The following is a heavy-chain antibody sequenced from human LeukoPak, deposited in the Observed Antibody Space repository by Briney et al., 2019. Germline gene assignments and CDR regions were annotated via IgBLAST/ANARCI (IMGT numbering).Heavy chain of an antibody. CDR2: ISSSSNYI. D-gene: IGHD5-12*01. CDR1: GFTFSSYS. Sequence: GGSVRLSCAASGFTFSSYSMNWVRQAPGKGLEWVSSISSSSNYIYYEDSVKGRFTVSRDNAKNSLYLQMNSLRAEDTAVYYCARGGSGYDGLNWFDPWGQGTLVTVSS. V-gene: IGHV3-21*01. CDR3: ARGGSGYDGLNWFDP. J-gene: IGHJ5*02.